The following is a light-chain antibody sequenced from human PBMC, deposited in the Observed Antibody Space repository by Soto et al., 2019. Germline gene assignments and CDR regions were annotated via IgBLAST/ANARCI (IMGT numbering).Light chain of an antibody. J-gene: IGKJ1*01. CDR3: QHYNSYSEA. CDR2: QAS. CDR1: QSITNW. V-gene: IGKV1-5*03. Sequence: DIQMTQSPSTLSASLGDRVTITCRASQSITNWLAWYQQKPGKAPNLLIYQASSLESGVPSRFSGSGSGTEFTLTISSLQPDDFATYYCQHYNSYSEAFGQGTKVDIK.